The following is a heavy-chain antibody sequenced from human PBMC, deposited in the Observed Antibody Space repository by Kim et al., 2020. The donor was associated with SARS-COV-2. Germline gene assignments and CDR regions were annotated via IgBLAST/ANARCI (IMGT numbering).Heavy chain of an antibody. Sequence: GGSLRLSCAASGFTFSSYGMHWVRQAPGKGLEWVAVISYDGSNKYYADSVKGRFTISRDNSKNTLYLQMNSLRAEDTAVYYCAKVNYDFWSGYYMPPGYWGQGTLVTVSS. CDR2: ISYDGSNK. CDR3: AKVNYDFWSGYYMPPGY. V-gene: IGHV3-30*18. D-gene: IGHD3-3*01. CDR1: GFTFSSYG. J-gene: IGHJ4*02.